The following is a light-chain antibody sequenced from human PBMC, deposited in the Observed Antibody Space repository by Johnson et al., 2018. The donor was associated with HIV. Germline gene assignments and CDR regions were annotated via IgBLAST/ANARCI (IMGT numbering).Light chain of an antibody. CDR2: DNN. V-gene: IGLV1-51*01. CDR3: GTWDSSLSAGV. Sequence: QSVFTQPPSVSAAPGQKVTISCSGSSSNIGNNYVSWYQQLPGTAPKLLIYDNNKRPSGIPDRFSGSKSGTSATLGITGLQTGAEADYYCGTWDSSLSAGVFGTGTKVTVL. J-gene: IGLJ1*01. CDR1: SSNIGNNY.